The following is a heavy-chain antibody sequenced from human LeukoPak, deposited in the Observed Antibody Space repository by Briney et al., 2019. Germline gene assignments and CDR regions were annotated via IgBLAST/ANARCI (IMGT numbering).Heavy chain of an antibody. D-gene: IGHD3-10*01. Sequence: GESLTISCEGSGYFFNTYWVAWVRQTPGKGLEWMGIISPDESYTRYSPPFAGHITISADKSISTAYLQWTSLKASDSAMYYCARYTGSFTPLDYWGQGTLVTVSS. CDR2: ISPDESYT. J-gene: IGHJ4*02. CDR1: GYFFNTYW. CDR3: ARYTGSFTPLDY. V-gene: IGHV5-51*01.